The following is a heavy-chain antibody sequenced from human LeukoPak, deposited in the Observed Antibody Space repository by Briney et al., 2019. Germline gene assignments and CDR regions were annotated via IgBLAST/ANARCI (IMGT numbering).Heavy chain of an antibody. Sequence: ASVKVSCKASGGTFSSYAISWVRQAPGQGLEWAGGIIPIFGTANYAQKFQGRVTITADESTSTAYMELSSLRSEDTAVYYCCSGSSPYYYYYGMDVWGQGTTVTVSS. D-gene: IGHD3-10*02. J-gene: IGHJ6*02. CDR1: GGTFSSYA. CDR3: CSGSSPYYYYYGMDV. V-gene: IGHV1-69*13. CDR2: IIPIFGTA.